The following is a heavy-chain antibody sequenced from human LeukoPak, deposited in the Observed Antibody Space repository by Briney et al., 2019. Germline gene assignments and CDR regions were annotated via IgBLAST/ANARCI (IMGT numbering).Heavy chain of an antibody. Sequence: GGSLRLSCAASELTFSRYEMNWVRQAPGKGLEWVSYISSSGSIIYYADSVKGRFTISRDNAKNSLYLQMNSLRAEDTAVYYCAREHRAVAARYWAFDIWGQGTMVTVSS. D-gene: IGHD6-19*01. CDR1: ELTFSRYE. J-gene: IGHJ3*02. V-gene: IGHV3-48*03. CDR3: AREHRAVAARYWAFDI. CDR2: ISSSGSII.